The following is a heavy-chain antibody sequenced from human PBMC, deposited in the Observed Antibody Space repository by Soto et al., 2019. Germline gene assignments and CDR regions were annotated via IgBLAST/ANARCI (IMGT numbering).Heavy chain of an antibody. CDR3: ARGWAHLDP. CDR2: MREDGGEK. CDR1: GFTFNTYW. D-gene: IGHD3-16*01. V-gene: IGHV3-7*01. J-gene: IGHJ5*02. Sequence: EVLLVESGGGLVQPGGSLRLSCVASGFTFNTYWMTWVRQAPGKRLEWVANMREDGGEKYYLDSVKGRFTISRDNAQNSLYLQMNNLRAEDTAVYYCARGWAHLDPWGQGTLVTVSS.